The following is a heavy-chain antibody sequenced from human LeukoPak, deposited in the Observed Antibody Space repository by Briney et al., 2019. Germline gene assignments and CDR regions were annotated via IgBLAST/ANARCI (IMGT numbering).Heavy chain of an antibody. V-gene: IGHV1-2*02. CDR3: ARNTGTGRWFDP. CDR2: INPNSGGT. CDR1: GYTFTCYY. D-gene: IGHD2-8*02. Sequence: GASVKVSCKASGYTFTCYYMHWVRQAPGQGLEWMGWINPNSGGTNYAQKFQGRVTMTRDTSISTAYMELSRLRSDDTAVYYCARNTGTGRWFDPWGQGTLVTVSS. J-gene: IGHJ5*02.